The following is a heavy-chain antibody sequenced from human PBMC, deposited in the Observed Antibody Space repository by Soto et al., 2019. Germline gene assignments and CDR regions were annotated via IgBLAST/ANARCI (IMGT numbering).Heavy chain of an antibody. V-gene: IGHV3-33*03. Sequence: GGSLRLSCAASGFPFDRYAIHWVRQAPGKGLEWVAAIWYDGSYTYYGESVKGRFLISRDNSKNTVFLEMNSLRAEDAAVYFCAKGRIAVAAGAFDSWGPGTRVTVSS. CDR2: IWYDGSYT. J-gene: IGHJ3*01. CDR1: GFPFDRYA. D-gene: IGHD6-19*01. CDR3: AKGRIAVAAGAFDS.